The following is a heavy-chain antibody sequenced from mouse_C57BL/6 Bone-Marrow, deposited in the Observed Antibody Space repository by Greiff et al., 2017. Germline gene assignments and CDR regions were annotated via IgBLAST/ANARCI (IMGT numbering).Heavy chain of an antibody. CDR1: GYTFTSYW. V-gene: IGHV1-64*01. D-gene: IGHD1-1*01. Sequence: VQLQQSGAELVKPGASVKLSCKASGYTFTSYWMPWVKQRPGKGLEWIGMIHPNSGSTYSNEKFKSKATLTVDKSYSTADMQRSSLTTEDSAVYYCASPVYYYGHWGQGTLVTVSA. CDR2: IHPNSGST. J-gene: IGHJ3*01. CDR3: ASPVYYYGH.